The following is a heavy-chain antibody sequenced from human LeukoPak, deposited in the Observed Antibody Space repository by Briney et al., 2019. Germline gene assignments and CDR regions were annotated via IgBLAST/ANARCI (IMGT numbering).Heavy chain of an antibody. V-gene: IGHV3-23*01. J-gene: IGHJ4*02. Sequence: PGGSLRLSCAASGFTFSSYAMSWVRQAPGKRLEWVSAISGSGGSTYYADSVKGRFTISRDNSKNTLYLQMNSLRAEDTAVYYCAKDKGITMIVVVIGDFDYWGQGTLVTVSS. CDR3: AKDKGITMIVVVIGDFDY. CDR1: GFTFSSYA. D-gene: IGHD3-22*01. CDR2: ISGSGGST.